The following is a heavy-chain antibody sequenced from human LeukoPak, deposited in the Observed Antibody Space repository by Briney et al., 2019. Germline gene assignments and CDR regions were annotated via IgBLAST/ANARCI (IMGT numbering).Heavy chain of an antibody. CDR3: ARGNAMVRGRIFFYFYYMDV. Sequence: KSSETLSLTCTVSGYSISSGYYWGWIRQPPGKGLEWIGSIYHSGSTYYNPSLKSRVTISVDTSKNQFSLKLTSVTAADTAVYYCARGNAMVRGRIFFYFYYMDVWGKGTTVTISS. CDR1: GYSISSGYY. J-gene: IGHJ6*03. D-gene: IGHD3-10*01. V-gene: IGHV4-38-2*02. CDR2: IYHSGST.